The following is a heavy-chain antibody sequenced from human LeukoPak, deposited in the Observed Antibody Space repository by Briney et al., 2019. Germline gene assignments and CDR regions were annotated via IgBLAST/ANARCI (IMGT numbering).Heavy chain of an antibody. CDR1: GGSISSYY. CDR3: ARETAIEQWLVLSDDAFDI. J-gene: IGHJ3*02. Sequence: PSETLSLTCTVSGGSISSYYWSWIRQPAGKGLEWIGRIYTSGSTNYNPSLKSQVTMSVDTSKNQFSLKLSSVTAADTAVYYCARETAIEQWLVLSDDAFDIWGQGTMVTVSS. CDR2: IYTSGST. V-gene: IGHV4-4*07. D-gene: IGHD6-19*01.